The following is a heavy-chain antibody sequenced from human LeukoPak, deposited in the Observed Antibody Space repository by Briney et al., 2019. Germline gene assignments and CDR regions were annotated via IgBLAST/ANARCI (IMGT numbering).Heavy chain of an antibody. CDR2: TYYRSKWYN. CDR3: AREGYDSSGYYYIYYFDY. CDR1: GDSVSSNSAA. J-gene: IGHJ4*02. V-gene: IGHV6-1*01. D-gene: IGHD3-22*01. Sequence: SQTLSLTCAISGDSVSSNSAAWNWIRQSSSRGLEWLGRTYYRSKWYNDYAVSVKSRININPDTSKNQFSLQLNSVTPEDTAVYYCAREGYDSSGYYYIYYFDYWGQGTLVTVSS.